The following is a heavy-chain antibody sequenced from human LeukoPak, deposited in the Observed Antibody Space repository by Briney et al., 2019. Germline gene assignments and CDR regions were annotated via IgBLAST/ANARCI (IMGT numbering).Heavy chain of an antibody. CDR3: ARDPRNVGLAP. V-gene: IGHV3-74*01. Sequence: GGSLRLSCVASGFSLSGYWMYWVRQAPGKGLMYISRNNGDGSTTNHADVVKGRFTMSRDNVKNTLYLLMNSLRVEDTAVYYCARDPRNVGLAPWGQGTLVTVSS. D-gene: IGHD2-15*01. CDR1: GFSLSGYW. J-gene: IGHJ5*02. CDR2: NNGDGSTT.